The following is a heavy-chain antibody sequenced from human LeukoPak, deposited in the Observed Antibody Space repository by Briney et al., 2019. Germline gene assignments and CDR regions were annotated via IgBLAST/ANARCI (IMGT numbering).Heavy chain of an antibody. J-gene: IGHJ4*02. V-gene: IGHV3-30-3*01. Sequence: HSGGSLRLSCAASGFTFSSYAMHWVRQAPGRGLEWVAVISYDGSNKYYADSVKGRFTISRDNSKNTLYLQMNSLRAEDTAVYYCARENWGLDYWGRGTLVTVSS. D-gene: IGHD7-27*01. CDR3: ARENWGLDY. CDR1: GFTFSSYA. CDR2: ISYDGSNK.